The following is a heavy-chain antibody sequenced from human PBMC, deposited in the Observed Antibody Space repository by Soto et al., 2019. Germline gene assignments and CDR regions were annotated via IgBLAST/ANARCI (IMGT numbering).Heavy chain of an antibody. CDR1: GFTFGHYW. Sequence: EVKLVESGGGLVQPGGSLRLSCAASGFTFGHYWMHWVRQAPGRGLVWVSRINSDESSRTYADFVKGRFTISRDNARSTLYLQMNSLRAEDTAVYYCARDSSKYASADGIDYWGLGTLVTVSS. J-gene: IGHJ4*02. V-gene: IGHV3-74*01. CDR2: INSDESSR. CDR3: ARDSSKYASADGIDY. D-gene: IGHD2-2*01.